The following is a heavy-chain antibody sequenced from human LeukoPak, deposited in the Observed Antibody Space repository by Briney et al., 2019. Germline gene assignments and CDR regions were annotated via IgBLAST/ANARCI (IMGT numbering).Heavy chain of an antibody. CDR2: ISYDGSNK. Sequence: PGGSLRLSCAASGFTFSSYAMHWVRQAPGKGLEWVAVISYDGSNKYYADSVKGRFTISRDNSKNTLYLQMNSLGAEDTAVYYCARDRPLYYYDSSGYYPDAFDIWGQGTMVTVSS. J-gene: IGHJ3*02. D-gene: IGHD3-22*01. CDR3: ARDRPLYYYDSSGYYPDAFDI. V-gene: IGHV3-30-3*01. CDR1: GFTFSSYA.